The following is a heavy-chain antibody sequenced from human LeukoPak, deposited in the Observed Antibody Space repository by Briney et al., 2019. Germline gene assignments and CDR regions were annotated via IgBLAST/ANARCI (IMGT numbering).Heavy chain of an antibody. CDR1: GFTFSSYE. V-gene: IGHV3-53*01. CDR3: ARDRVNWNDVGGLFDY. Sequence: GGSLRLSCAASGFTFSSYEMNWVRQAPGKGLEWVSLIYSGGSTSYADSVKGRFTFSRDNSKNTLYLQMNSLRAEDTAVYYCARDRVNWNDVGGLFDYWGQGTLVTVSS. CDR2: IYSGGST. J-gene: IGHJ4*02. D-gene: IGHD1-1*01.